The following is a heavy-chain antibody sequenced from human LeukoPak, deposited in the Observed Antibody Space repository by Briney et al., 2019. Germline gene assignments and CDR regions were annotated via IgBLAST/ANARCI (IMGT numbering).Heavy chain of an antibody. D-gene: IGHD5-12*01. V-gene: IGHV3-21*01. CDR2: ISRSSYYI. CDR3: AKGYVDYYYMDV. Sequence: GGSLRLSCAASGFTFSDYNMNWVRQAPGKGLEWVSSISRSSYYIYYTDSVKGRFTISRDNAKNTLYLQMNSLRAEDTAVYYCAKGYVDYYYMDVWGKGTTVTVSS. J-gene: IGHJ6*03. CDR1: GFTFSDYN.